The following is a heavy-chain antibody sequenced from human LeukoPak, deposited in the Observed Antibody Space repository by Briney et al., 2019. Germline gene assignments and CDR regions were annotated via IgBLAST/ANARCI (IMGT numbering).Heavy chain of an antibody. D-gene: IGHD4-17*01. V-gene: IGHV1/OR15-1*04. CDR1: GYIFTDYY. CDR3: ATSTVTTPGLVDY. J-gene: IGHJ4*02. Sequence: AASVNVSCTASGYIFTDYYMHWVRQAPGQELGWMGRINPNSGGTNYAQKFQGRVTMTEDTSTDTAYMELSSLRSEDTAVYYCATSTVTTPGLVDYWGQGTLVTVSS. CDR2: INPNSGGT.